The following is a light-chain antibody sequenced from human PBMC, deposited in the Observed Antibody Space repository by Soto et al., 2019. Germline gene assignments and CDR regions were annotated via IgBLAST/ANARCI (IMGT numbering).Light chain of an antibody. CDR2: LGS. V-gene: IGKV2-28*01. CDR3: MQALTSST. J-gene: IGKJ5*01. CDR1: QSLLHSNGYNY. Sequence: DIVMTQSPLSLPVTPGEPASISCRSSQSLLHSNGYNYLDWYLQKPGQSPQLLIYLGSNRASGVPDRFSGSGSGTDFTLKISRVEAEDVGVYYCMQALTSSTFGRGTRLEIK.